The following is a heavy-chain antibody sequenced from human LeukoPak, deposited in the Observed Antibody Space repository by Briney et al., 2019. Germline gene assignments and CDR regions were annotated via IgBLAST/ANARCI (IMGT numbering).Heavy chain of an antibody. Sequence: SETLSLTCTVSGDSISSHFWTWIRQPPGKGLEFIGYVYYRGSTYYNTSLKSRVTISVDTSKNQFSLNLNSVTTADTAVYYCARRWATTDYYNVLEPWGQGNLVTVSS. CDR2: VYYRGST. V-gene: IGHV4-59*11. CDR1: GDSISSHF. J-gene: IGHJ5*02. CDR3: ARRWATTDYYNVLEP. D-gene: IGHD1-26*01.